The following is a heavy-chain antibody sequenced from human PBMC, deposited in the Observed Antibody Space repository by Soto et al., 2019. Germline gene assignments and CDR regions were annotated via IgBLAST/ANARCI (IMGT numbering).Heavy chain of an antibody. J-gene: IGHJ1*01. V-gene: IGHV3-30*18. CDR2: ISYAGGKR. CDR3: ANDRRGHRDGYNFGEYLHH. CDR1: GFTFSSYG. Sequence: QVLLVESGGGVIQPGRSLRLSCAASGFTFSSYGMHWVRQAPGKGLEWVAVISYAGGKRYYADSVKVRFTISRDNSENLLLLQVNSMRPEDAAVYYCANDRRGHRDGYNFGEYLHHWGQGNLVPVS. D-gene: IGHD5-12*01.